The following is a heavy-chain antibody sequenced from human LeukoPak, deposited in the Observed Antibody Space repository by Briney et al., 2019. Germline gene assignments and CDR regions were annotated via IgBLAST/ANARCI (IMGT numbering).Heavy chain of an antibody. D-gene: IGHD6-19*01. Sequence: SETLSLTCTVYGGPISGFYWSLMRQSPGKGLEWVAYIYNRGSTNSNPSLQSRVTISVDTSKNQFSLKLSSVTAADTAVYYCARDSAVAADIDYWGQGTLVTVSS. CDR1: GGPISGFY. J-gene: IGHJ4*02. V-gene: IGHV4-59*12. CDR2: IYNRGST. CDR3: ARDSAVAADIDY.